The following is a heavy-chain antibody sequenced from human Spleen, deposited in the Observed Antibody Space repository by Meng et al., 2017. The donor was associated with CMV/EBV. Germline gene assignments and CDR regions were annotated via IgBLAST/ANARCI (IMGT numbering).Heavy chain of an antibody. D-gene: IGHD3-3*01. CDR2: ISSSSSTI. V-gene: IGHV3-11*04. CDR1: GFTFSDYY. J-gene: IGHJ6*02. CDR3: ARDRSNYDFWSGGYYYYYGMDV. Sequence: GGSLRLSCAASGFTFSDYYMSWIRQAPGKGLEWVSYISSSSSTIYYADSVKGRFTISRDNAKNSLYLQMNSLRAEDTAVYYCARDRSNYDFWSGGYYYYYGMDVWGQGTTVTVSS.